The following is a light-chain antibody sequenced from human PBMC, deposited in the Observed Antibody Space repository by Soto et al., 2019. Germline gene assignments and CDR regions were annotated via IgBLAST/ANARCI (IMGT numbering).Light chain of an antibody. V-gene: IGLV3-21*02. CDR2: DDS. CDR3: QVWDSSSDHYV. Sequence: SYELTQPPSVSVAPGQTARITCGGNNIGSKSVHWYQQKPGQAPVLVVYDDSDRPSGTPERFSGSNSGNTATLTISRVEAGDEADYYCQVWDSSSDHYVFGAGTKVTVL. CDR1: NIGSKS. J-gene: IGLJ1*01.